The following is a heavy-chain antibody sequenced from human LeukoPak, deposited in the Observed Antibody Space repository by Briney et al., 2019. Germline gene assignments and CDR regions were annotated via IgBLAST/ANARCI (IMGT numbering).Heavy chain of an antibody. D-gene: IGHD4-23*01. J-gene: IGHJ5*02. V-gene: IGHV1-46*01. Sequence: ASVKVSCKASGYTFTRHYMHWVRQAPGQGLEWMGVINPRGTSTIYAEKFQGRIILTRDMSSTTDYMELSSLKSDDTAVYYCARDNSMDERGWWFDPWGQGTLGTVSS. CDR2: INPRGTST. CDR1: GYTFTRHY. CDR3: ARDNSMDERGWWFDP.